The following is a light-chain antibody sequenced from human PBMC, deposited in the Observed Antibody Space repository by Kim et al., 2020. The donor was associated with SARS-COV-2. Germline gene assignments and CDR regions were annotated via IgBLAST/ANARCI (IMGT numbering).Light chain of an antibody. CDR2: DNN. V-gene: IGLV1-51*01. J-gene: IGLJ1*01. CDR3: GTWDSSLSAYV. Sequence: GQKVTISCSGSSSNIGNNYVSWYQQLPGTAPKLLIYDNNKRPSEIPDRFSGSKSGTSATLGITGLQTGDEADYYCGTWDSSLSAYVFGTGTKVTVL. CDR1: SSNIGNNY.